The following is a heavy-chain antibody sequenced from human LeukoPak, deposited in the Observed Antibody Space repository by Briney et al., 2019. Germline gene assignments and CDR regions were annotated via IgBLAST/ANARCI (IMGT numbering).Heavy chain of an antibody. CDR2: IYYTGSP. CDR1: NGSIRPHY. D-gene: IGHD2-21*01. J-gene: IGHJ1*01. CDR3: ARHMPHYCGGECSMDT. V-gene: IGHV4-59*08. Sequence: SETLSLTCTVVNGSIRPHYWSWIRQPPGKGLEWVGFIYYTGSPRYNPSLKSRVAMSVDMSKNQVSLTLYSVTAADTATYYCARHMPHYCGGECSMDTWGQGTLVTVSS.